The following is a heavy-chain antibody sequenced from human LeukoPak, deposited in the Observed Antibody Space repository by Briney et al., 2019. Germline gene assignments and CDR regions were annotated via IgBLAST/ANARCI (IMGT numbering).Heavy chain of an antibody. J-gene: IGHJ4*02. CDR3: ARMTTVTTGYFDY. CDR1: GYSVSSGYY. V-gene: IGHV4-30-4*01. CDR2: IYYSGST. Sequence: SETLSLTCTVSGYSVSSGYYWSWLRPPPGKGLEWIRYIYYSGSTYYNPSLKSRVTISVDRSKNQFSLKLSSVTAADTAVYYCARMTTVTTGYFDYWGQGTLVTVSS. D-gene: IGHD4-11*01.